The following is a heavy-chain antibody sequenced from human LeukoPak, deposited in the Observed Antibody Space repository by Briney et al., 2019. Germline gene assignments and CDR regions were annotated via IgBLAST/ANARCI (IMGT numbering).Heavy chain of an antibody. J-gene: IGHJ5*02. V-gene: IGHV4-59*01. CDR2: IYYSGST. CDR1: GGSISSYY. Sequence: SETLSLTCTVSGGSISSYYWSWIRQPPGKGLEWIGYIYYSGSTNYNPSLKSRVTISVDTSKNQFSLKLSSVTAADTAVYYCARDLRYCSSTSCYSYCSGGSCPNWFDPWGQGTLVTVSS. D-gene: IGHD2-2*01. CDR3: ARDLRYCSSTSCYSYCSGGSCPNWFDP.